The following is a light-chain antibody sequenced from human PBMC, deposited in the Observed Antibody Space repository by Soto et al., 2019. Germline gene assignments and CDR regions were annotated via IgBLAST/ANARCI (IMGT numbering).Light chain of an antibody. V-gene: IGLV4-69*01. Sequence: QSVLTQAPSASASLGATVKLTCTLSSGHSKYAIAWHQQQPEKGPRFLMKVNFDGSHTKGDGIPDRFSGSSSGAERYVTISDGQSEDEADYYCQTWGTGIRVFGSGTKLTVL. J-gene: IGLJ1*01. CDR2: VNFDGSH. CDR3: QTWGTGIRV. CDR1: SGHSKYA.